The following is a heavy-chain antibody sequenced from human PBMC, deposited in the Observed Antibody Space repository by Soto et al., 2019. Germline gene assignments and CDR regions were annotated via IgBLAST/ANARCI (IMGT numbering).Heavy chain of an antibody. D-gene: IGHD3-3*01. CDR1: GYSINSGYY. CDR3: VRDFGDLHDFWSGSDY. V-gene: IGHV4-38-2*02. J-gene: IGHJ4*02. CDR2: VFHSGTT. Sequence: PSETLSLTCAVSGYSINSGYYWGWIRQSPGKGLEWIGSVFHSGTTYSTPSLKTRLTISVDTSKNQLSLDLNAVTAADTAVYYCVRDFGDLHDFWSGSDYWGQGIPVTVSS.